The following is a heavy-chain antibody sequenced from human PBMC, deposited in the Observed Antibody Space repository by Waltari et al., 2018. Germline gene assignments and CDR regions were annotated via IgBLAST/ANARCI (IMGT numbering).Heavy chain of an antibody. J-gene: IGHJ4*02. D-gene: IGHD4-17*01. Sequence: QVQLVESGGGVVQPGRSLRLSCAASGFTFSTYGMYWVRQAPGKGLEWVAFILYDGIKKYYADPVKGRFTISRDNSKNTLYLQMNSLRAEDTAMYYCARDRDGDGYFDYWGQGTLVTVSS. CDR2: ILYDGIKK. CDR3: ARDRDGDGYFDY. CDR1: GFTFSTYG. V-gene: IGHV3-33*05.